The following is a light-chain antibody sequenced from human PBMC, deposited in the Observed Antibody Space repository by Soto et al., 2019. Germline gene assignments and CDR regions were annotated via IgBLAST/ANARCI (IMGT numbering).Light chain of an antibody. CDR1: QDISHY. V-gene: IGKV1-33*01. CDR3: QQYDDLPIT. CDR2: DAS. J-gene: IGKJ1*01. Sequence: DIQRTQSPSSLSASVGDTVTITCQASQDISHYLNWYQQKQGKALKXXIYDASNLHPGVPSRFRGSGYGTEFYFNITSLQTEDVATYYCQQYDDLPITFGQGTKVDIK.